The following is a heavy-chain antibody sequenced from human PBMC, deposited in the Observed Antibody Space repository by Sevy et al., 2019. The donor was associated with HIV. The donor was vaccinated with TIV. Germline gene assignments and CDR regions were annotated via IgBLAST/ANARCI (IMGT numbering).Heavy chain of an antibody. CDR1: GFSFDSYG. J-gene: IGHJ6*03. Sequence: GGSLRLSCAVSGFSFDSYGMTWVRQAPGKGLEWVSGISGSGTRTYYADSVKGRFSISRDNSKNRLYLQMNSLRSEETAIYYRAKGGGGHYDPDEIGYYFYYYNMDVWGKGTTVTVSS. V-gene: IGHV3-23*01. CDR3: AKGGGGHYDPDEIGYYFYYYNMDV. CDR2: ISGSGTRT. D-gene: IGHD3-22*01.